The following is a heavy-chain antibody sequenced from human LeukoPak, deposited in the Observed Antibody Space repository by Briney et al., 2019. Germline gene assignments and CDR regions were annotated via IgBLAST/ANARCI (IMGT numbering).Heavy chain of an antibody. CDR3: AKAPRGFEYYYYGMDV. V-gene: IGHV3-23*01. D-gene: IGHD3-16*01. J-gene: IGHJ6*02. CDR1: GFTFSSYA. Sequence: GGSLRLSCAASGFTFSSYAMTWVRQAPGKGLEWVSTISGSGERTYYADSVKGRFTISRDNSKNTLYLQMNSLRAEDTAVYYCAKAPRGFEYYYYGMDVWGQGTTVTVSS. CDR2: ISGSGERT.